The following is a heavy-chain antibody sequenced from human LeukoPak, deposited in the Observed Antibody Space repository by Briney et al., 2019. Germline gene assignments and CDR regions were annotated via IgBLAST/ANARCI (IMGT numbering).Heavy chain of an antibody. CDR3: ARVRVRYFDY. CDR2: IYYSGSI. V-gene: IGHV4-59*01. CDR1: GGSISSYY. Sequence: PSETLSLTCTVSGGSISSYYWSWIRRPPGKGLEWVGYIYYSGSINYNPSLKSRVTISVDTSKNQFSLKLSSVTAADTAVYYCARVRVRYFDYWGQGTLVTVSS. D-gene: IGHD3-10*01. J-gene: IGHJ4*02.